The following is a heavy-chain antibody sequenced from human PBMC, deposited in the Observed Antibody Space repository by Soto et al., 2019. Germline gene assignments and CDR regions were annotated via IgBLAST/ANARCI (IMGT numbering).Heavy chain of an antibody. CDR1: GGSISSSSYY. J-gene: IGHJ4*02. Sequence: SETLSLTCTVSGGSISSSSYYWGWIRQPPGKGLEKIGSIYYSGSTYYNPSLKSRVTISVDTSKNQFSLKLSSVTAADTAVYYCARLSTDATGHDPKIDYWGQGTLVTVSS. CDR3: ARLSTDATGHDPKIDY. V-gene: IGHV4-39*01. CDR2: IYYSGST. D-gene: IGHD1-1*01.